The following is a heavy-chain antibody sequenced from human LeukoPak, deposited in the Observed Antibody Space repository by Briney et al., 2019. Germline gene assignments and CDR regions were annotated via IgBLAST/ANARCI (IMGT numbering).Heavy chain of an antibody. CDR1: DGSLSTYY. Sequence: SETLSLTCTVSDGSLSTYYWSWIRQPPGKGLEWIGYISYSGSTNYNPSLKSRVTISVDTSNNQFSLKLNSVNAADTAVYYCARAYGDYSYYFDYRGQGILVTVSS. D-gene: IGHD4-17*01. CDR3: ARAYGDYSYYFDY. CDR2: ISYSGST. J-gene: IGHJ4*02. V-gene: IGHV4-59*01.